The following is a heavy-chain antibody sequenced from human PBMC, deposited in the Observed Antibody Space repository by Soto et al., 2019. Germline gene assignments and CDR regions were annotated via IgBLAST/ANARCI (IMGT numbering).Heavy chain of an antibody. V-gene: IGHV3-74*01. Sequence: EVQLVESGGGLVQPGGSLRLSCAASGFTFSSYWMHWVRQAPGKGLVWVSRINSDGSSTSYADSVKGRFTISRDNAKNTVYMQMNSLSAEDQAVYYRARGPRSRIMIFGVAASFDYWGQGTLVTVSS. CDR1: GFTFSSYW. CDR2: INSDGSST. J-gene: IGHJ4*02. CDR3: ARGPRSRIMIFGVAASFDY. D-gene: IGHD3-3*01.